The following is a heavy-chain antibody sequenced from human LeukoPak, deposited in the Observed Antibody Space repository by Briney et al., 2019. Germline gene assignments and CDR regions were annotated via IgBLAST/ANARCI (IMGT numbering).Heavy chain of an antibody. CDR1: GLTFSNFK. CDR2: ISDSGRTT. V-gene: IGHV3-48*03. D-gene: IGHD2-8*02. CDR3: AQDYTGDPPYFHY. Sequence: GGSLRLSCAVSGLTFSNFKMNWVRQAPGKGLEWVSYISDSGRTTFYADSVKGRFTISRDNANNSLYLQMHSLRAEDTAIYYCAQDYTGDPPYFHYWGQGTLVTVSS. J-gene: IGHJ4*02.